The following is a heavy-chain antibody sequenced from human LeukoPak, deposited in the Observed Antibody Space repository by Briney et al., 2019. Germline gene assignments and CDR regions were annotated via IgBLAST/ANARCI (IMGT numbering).Heavy chain of an antibody. CDR1: GFTFSSYW. CDR3: AKSIVGALPAAFDY. Sequence: PGGSLRLSCTASGFTFSSYWMSWVRQAPGKGLEWVANINQNGNETNSVDSVKGRFTISRDNAKNSLYLQMNSLRAEDTALYYCAKSIVGALPAAFDYWGQGTLVTVSS. V-gene: IGHV3-7*03. CDR2: INQNGNET. J-gene: IGHJ4*02. D-gene: IGHD1-26*01.